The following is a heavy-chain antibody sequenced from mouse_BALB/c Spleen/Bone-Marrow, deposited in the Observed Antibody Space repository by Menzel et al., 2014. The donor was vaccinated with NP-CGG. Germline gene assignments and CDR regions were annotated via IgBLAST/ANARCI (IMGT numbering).Heavy chain of an antibody. CDR1: GFDFRRYW. J-gene: IGHJ2*01. D-gene: IGHD2-3*01. CDR3: ARLGYYGYFDY. CDR2: INPDSSTI. Sequence: EVKLVESGGGLVQPGGSLKLSCTASGFDFRRYWMSWVRQAPGKGLEWIGEINPDSSTINYAPSLKDKFIISRDNAKNTLYLQMSKVRSEDTALYYCARLGYYGYFDYWGQGTTLTVSS. V-gene: IGHV4-1*02.